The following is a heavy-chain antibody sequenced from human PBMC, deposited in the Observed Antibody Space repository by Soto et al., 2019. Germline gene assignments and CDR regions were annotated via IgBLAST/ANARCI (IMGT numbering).Heavy chain of an antibody. CDR1: GYTFTTYG. V-gene: IGHV1-18*01. Sequence: QVQLVQSGAEVKKPGASVKVSCKASGYTFTTYGMSWVRQAPGQGLDWMGWISTYNGNTKYAERLQGRDTMTTDTTTSTADMELRSLRSDDTALYYCARGPTDYYDNSGNYFLDYWGQGTLVTVSS. CDR3: ARGPTDYYDNSGNYFLDY. CDR2: ISTYNGNT. J-gene: IGHJ4*02. D-gene: IGHD3-22*01.